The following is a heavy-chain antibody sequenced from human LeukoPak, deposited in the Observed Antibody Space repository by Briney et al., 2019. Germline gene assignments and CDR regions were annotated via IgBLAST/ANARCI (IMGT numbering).Heavy chain of an antibody. CDR2: ISGSGGST. CDR1: GFTFSSYA. V-gene: IGHV3-23*01. D-gene: IGHD2-21*01. J-gene: IGHJ4*02. CDR3: AKDRDAQDYFDF. Sequence: GGSLRLSCAASGFTFSSYAMSWVRQAPGKGLEGVSAISGSGGSTYYADSGKGRFTSSRDNSKNTLYLQRNSLRAEDTAVYYCAKDRDAQDYFDFWGQGTVVTVSS.